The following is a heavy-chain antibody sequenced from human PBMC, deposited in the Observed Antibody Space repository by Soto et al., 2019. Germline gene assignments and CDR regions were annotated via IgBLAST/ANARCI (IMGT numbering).Heavy chain of an antibody. D-gene: IGHD1-26*01. Sequence: SGPTLVNPTQTLTLTCTFSGFSLTTSGMCLSWIRQPPGKALEWLARIDWDDDKYYSTSLKTRLTISKDTSKNQVVLTMTNMDPVDTATYYCARALSGSYDGGLDYWGQGTLVTVSS. CDR1: GFSLTTSGMC. CDR2: IDWDDDK. V-gene: IGHV2-70*11. J-gene: IGHJ4*02. CDR3: ARALSGSYDGGLDY.